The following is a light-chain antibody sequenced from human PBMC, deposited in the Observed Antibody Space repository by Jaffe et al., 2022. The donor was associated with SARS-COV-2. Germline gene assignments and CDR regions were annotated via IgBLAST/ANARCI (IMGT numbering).Light chain of an antibody. J-gene: IGKJ2*01. CDR3: QQSYSSPYT. CDR1: QSISTY. CDR2: GAS. V-gene: IGKV1-39*01. Sequence: DIQMTQSPSSLSAFVGDRVTITCRASQSISTYLNWYQHKPGKAPKLLIYGASSLESGVPSRFSGSGSGTDFSLTINTLQPEDFATYYCQQSYSSPYTFGQGTNLEIK.